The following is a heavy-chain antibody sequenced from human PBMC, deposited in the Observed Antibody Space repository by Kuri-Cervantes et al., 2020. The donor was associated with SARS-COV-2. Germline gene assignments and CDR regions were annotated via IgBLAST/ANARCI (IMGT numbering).Heavy chain of an antibody. Sequence: ASVKVSCKASGGTFSSYGISWVRQAPGQGLEWMGWIGAYNGNTNYAQKLQGRVTMTTDTSTSTAYMELRSLRSDDTAVYYCARDGGIAAATSEGAFDIWGQGTMVTVSS. CDR1: GGTFSSYG. CDR2: IGAYNGNT. CDR3: ARDGGIAAATSEGAFDI. V-gene: IGHV1-18*01. D-gene: IGHD6-13*01. J-gene: IGHJ3*02.